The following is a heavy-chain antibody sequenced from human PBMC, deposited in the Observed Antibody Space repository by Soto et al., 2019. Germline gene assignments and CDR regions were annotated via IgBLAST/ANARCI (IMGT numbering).Heavy chain of an antibody. CDR3: AATQEFRGRRTRFYFSF. CDR2: ISGPAGST. CDR1: GFPFNNYA. J-gene: IGHJ4*02. D-gene: IGHD3-10*01. V-gene: IGHV3-23*01. Sequence: EVQLLESGGGLVHPGVSLRLSCAASGFPFNNYAMTWVRQAPGKGPEWVSSISGPAGSTYYADSVKGRFTISRDNSMNTLYLHLNSLTDADTAVYYCAATQEFRGRRTRFYFSFWGRGTLVTVSS.